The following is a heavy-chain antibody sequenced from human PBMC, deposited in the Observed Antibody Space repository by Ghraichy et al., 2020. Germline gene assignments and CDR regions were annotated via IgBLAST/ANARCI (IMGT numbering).Heavy chain of an antibody. V-gene: IGHV4-39*01. J-gene: IGHJ4*02. D-gene: IGHD1-26*01. CDR3: ARLFPIVGATDDY. Sequence: SETLSLTCTVSGGSISSSSYYWGWIRQPPGKGLEWIGSIYYSGSTYYNPSLKSRVTISVDTSKNQFSLKLSSVTAADTAVYYCARLFPIVGATDDYWGQGTLVTVSS. CDR1: GGSISSSSYY. CDR2: IYYSGST.